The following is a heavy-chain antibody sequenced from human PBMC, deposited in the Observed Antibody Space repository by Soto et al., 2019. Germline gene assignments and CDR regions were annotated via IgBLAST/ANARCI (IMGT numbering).Heavy chain of an antibody. D-gene: IGHD5-12*01. CDR2: IYWDDDK. CDR1: GFSLSTNGMG. CDR3: AGFTRGVYDLDRLWEKFDY. Sequence: QITVKESGLTLVKPTETLTLTCTFSGFSLSTNGMGVGWIRQPPGKALEWLALIYWDDDKRYSPSLRSRLTIPRDTSKSQVDLTMTTMDPVDTATYYCAGFTRGVYDLDRLWEKFDYWGQGTLVTVSS. V-gene: IGHV2-5*02. J-gene: IGHJ4*02.